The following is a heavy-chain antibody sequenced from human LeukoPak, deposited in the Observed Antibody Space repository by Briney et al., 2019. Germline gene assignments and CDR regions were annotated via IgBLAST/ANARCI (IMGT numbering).Heavy chain of an antibody. J-gene: IGHJ4*02. D-gene: IGHD3-10*01. Sequence: ASVKVSCKASGYTFTGYYMHWVRQAPGQGLDWMGWINPNSGGTNYAQKFQGRVTMNRDTSISTAYMELSRLRSDDTAVYYCARAIARRPAGTMGYWGQGTLVTVSS. CDR3: ARAIARRPAGTMGY. V-gene: IGHV1-2*02. CDR2: INPNSGGT. CDR1: GYTFTGYY.